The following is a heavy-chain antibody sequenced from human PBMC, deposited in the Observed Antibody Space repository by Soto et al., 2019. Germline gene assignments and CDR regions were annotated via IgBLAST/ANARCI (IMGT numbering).Heavy chain of an antibody. Sequence: SETLSLTCAVYGGSFSGYYWSWIRQPPGKGPEWIGEINHSGSTNYNPSLKSRVTISVDTSKNQFSLKLSSVTAADTAVYYCARGDIVVVPAAFTRDYYYYGMDVWGQGTTVNVSS. D-gene: IGHD2-2*01. J-gene: IGHJ6*02. CDR1: GGSFSGYY. CDR2: INHSGST. CDR3: ARGDIVVVPAAFTRDYYYYGMDV. V-gene: IGHV4-34*01.